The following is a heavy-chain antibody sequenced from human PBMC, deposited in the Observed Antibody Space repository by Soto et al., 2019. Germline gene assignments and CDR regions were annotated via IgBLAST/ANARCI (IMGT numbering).Heavy chain of an antibody. Sequence: GGSLRLSCAASGFTFSSYSMNWVRQAPGKGLEWVSSISSSSSYIYYADSVKGRFTISRDNAKNSLYLQMNSLRAEDTAAYYCARDLEGEYVYWGQGTLVTVSS. CDR1: GFTFSSYS. CDR2: ISSSSSYI. D-gene: IGHD3-16*01. CDR3: ARDLEGEYVY. V-gene: IGHV3-21*01. J-gene: IGHJ4*02.